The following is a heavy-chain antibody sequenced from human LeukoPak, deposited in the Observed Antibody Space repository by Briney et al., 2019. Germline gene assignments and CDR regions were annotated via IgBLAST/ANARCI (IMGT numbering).Heavy chain of an antibody. CDR1: GYSFTSYW. Sequence: GEPLEISFQGSGYSFTSYWIGWVRPRPGKGLEWMGTIYPGDSDTRYSPSFQGQVTISADKSISTAYLQWSSLKASHTAMYYCARQDGSPGLSVYWGQGTLVTVSS. CDR2: IYPGDSDT. CDR3: ARQDGSPGLSVY. J-gene: IGHJ4*02. D-gene: IGHD5-24*01. V-gene: IGHV5-51*01.